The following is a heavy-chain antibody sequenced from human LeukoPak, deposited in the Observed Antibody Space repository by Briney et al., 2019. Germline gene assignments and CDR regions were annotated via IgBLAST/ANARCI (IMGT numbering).Heavy chain of an antibody. CDR2: ISWDSGSI. V-gene: IGHV3-9*01. J-gene: IGHJ5*02. CDR1: GFTFDDYA. D-gene: IGHD4-23*01. CDR3: ARDNSVEDTAWWFDP. Sequence: GGSLRLSCAASGFTFDDYAMHWVRQAPGKGLEWVSGISWDSGSIGYADSVKGRFTISRDNAKNSLYLQMNSLRAEDTALYYCARDNSVEDTAWWFDPWGQGTLVTVSS.